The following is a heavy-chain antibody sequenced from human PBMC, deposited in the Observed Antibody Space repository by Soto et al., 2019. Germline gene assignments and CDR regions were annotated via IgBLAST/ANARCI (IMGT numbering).Heavy chain of an antibody. CDR2: INRDANDI. V-gene: IGHV3-74*01. D-gene: IGHD2-2*01. CDR3: AREIVVARGASYFDY. J-gene: IGHJ4*02. CDR1: RGAFGDYW. Sequence: GGSLRLSCEASRGAFGDYWMHWVRQAPGKGLVWVSRINRDANDIIYADSVKGRFTISRDNAKNSLYLQMNSLRAEDTAVYYCAREIVVARGASYFDYWGPGTLVTVSS.